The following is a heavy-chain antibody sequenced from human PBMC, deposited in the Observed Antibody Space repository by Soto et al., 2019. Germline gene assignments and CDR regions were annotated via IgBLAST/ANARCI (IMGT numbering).Heavy chain of an antibody. CDR3: AHRTRELELPSWFDP. J-gene: IGHJ5*02. D-gene: IGHD1-7*01. Sequence: SGTTLVNPTHTLTLTCTFSGFSLSTSGVGVGWIRQPPGKALEWLALIYWDDDKRYSPSLKSRLTITKDTSKNQVVLTMTNMDPVDTATYYCAHRTRELELPSWFDPWGQGTLVTVSS. CDR2: IYWDDDK. V-gene: IGHV2-5*02. CDR1: GFSLSTSGVG.